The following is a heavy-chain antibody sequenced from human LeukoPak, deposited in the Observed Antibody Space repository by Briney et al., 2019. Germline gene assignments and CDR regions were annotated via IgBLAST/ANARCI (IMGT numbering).Heavy chain of an antibody. J-gene: IGHJ4*02. Sequence: GESLKISCQGSGYSFTSYWIGWVRQMPGKGLEWMGIIYPGDSDTRYSPSFQGQVTISADKSISTAYLQWSSLKASDTAMYYCARHDTLIKYYYDSSGYLFDYWGQGTLVTVSS. D-gene: IGHD3-22*01. CDR1: GYSFTSYW. V-gene: IGHV5-51*01. CDR3: ARHDTLIKYYYDSSGYLFDY. CDR2: IYPGDSDT.